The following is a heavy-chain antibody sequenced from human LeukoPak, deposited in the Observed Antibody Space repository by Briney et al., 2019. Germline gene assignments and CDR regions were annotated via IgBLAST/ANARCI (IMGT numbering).Heavy chain of an antibody. CDR2: VNLPGTT. Sequence: QVQLQESGPGLVKPSQTLSLTCAVSGGSSRSGDYFWSWIRQPPGKGLEWIGEVNLPGTTHYNPSLMGRVAISVDMSENHISLQLTSVTAADTAVYYCAREGGPYRPLDYSGQGTLVTVSS. J-gene: IGHJ4*02. CDR3: AREGGPYRPLDY. V-gene: IGHV4-30-4*01. CDR1: GGSSRSGDYF.